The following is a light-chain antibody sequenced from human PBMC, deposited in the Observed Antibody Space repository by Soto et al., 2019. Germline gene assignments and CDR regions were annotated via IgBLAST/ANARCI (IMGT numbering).Light chain of an antibody. V-gene: IGKV3-11*01. J-gene: IGKJ2*01. Sequence: EIVLTQSPTTLSLSPGERATLSCRASQSTSSFLSWYQQRPGRSPRLLIYDTSTRASGIPANFSGSGSGTDFTLTISSLEPEEFEVYYGLRRSNWTPMYTFGQGTKLEIK. CDR2: DTS. CDR1: QSTSSF. CDR3: LRRSNWTPMYT.